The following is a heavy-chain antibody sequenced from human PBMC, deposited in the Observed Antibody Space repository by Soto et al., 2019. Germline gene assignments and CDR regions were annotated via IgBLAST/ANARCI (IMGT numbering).Heavy chain of an antibody. V-gene: IGHV1-8*01. CDR3: ARGKTIFGDYYMDV. CDR2: VNPNSGNT. CDR1: GYTFTSYD. D-gene: IGHD3-3*01. J-gene: IGHJ6*03. Sequence: ASVKVSCKASGYTFTSYDINWVRQATGQGLEWMGWVNPNSGNTGYAQKFQGRVTMTRNTSISTAYMELSSLRSEDTAVYYCARGKTIFGDYYMDVWGKGTTVTVSS.